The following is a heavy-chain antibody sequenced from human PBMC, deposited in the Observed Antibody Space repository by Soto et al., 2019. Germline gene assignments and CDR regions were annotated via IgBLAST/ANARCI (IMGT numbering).Heavy chain of an antibody. J-gene: IGHJ4*02. CDR1: GFTFSSYA. D-gene: IGHD6-19*01. V-gene: IGHV3-30-3*01. CDR3: ARDGQWLVLGANYFDY. CDR2: ISYDGSNK. Sequence: GGSLRLSCAASGFTFSSYAMHWVRQAPGKGLEWVAVISYDGSNKYYADSVKGRFTISRDNSKNTLYLQMNSLRAEDTAVYYCARDGQWLVLGANYFDYWGQGTLVTVS.